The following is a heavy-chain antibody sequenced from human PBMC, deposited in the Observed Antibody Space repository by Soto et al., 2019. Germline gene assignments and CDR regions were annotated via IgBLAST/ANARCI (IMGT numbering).Heavy chain of an antibody. J-gene: IGHJ5*02. CDR1: GFTFRSHG. Sequence: QVQLVESGGGVVQPGRSLRLSCEASGFTFRSHGMHWVRQAPGKGLEWLAVIWYDGSEKYYADSVKGRFTISRDNSKNTLYLQTNSLTVEHTAVYYCATWSDNKVVDPWGQGTVVTVS. V-gene: IGHV3-33*01. CDR2: IWYDGSEK. D-gene: IGHD1-1*01. CDR3: ATWSDNKVVDP.